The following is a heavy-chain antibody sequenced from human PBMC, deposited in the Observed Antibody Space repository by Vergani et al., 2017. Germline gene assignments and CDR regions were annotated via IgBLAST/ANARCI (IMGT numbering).Heavy chain of an antibody. CDR1: GGSISRYY. Sequence: QVQLQESGPGLVKPSETLSLICTVSGGSISRYYWSWIRQRPGTGLEWIGYIYYSGSTNYNPSLKSRVTISVDTSKNQFSLKLSSVTAADTAVYYCARWVDRYYYYYGMDVWGQGTTVTVSS. D-gene: IGHD2-15*01. V-gene: IGHV4-59*01. J-gene: IGHJ6*02. CDR3: ARWVDRYYYYYGMDV. CDR2: IYYSGST.